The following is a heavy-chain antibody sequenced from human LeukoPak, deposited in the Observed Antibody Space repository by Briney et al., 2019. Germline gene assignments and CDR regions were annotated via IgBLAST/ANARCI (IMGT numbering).Heavy chain of an antibody. J-gene: IGHJ6*02. CDR3: ARESSSSSGSRQIYYYYYGMDV. D-gene: IGHD6-6*01. V-gene: IGHV1-46*01. CDR2: INPSGGST. Sequence: GASVKVSCKASGYTFTSYYMHWVRQAPGQGLEWMGIINPSGGSTSYAQKFQGRVTMTRDTSTSTVYMELSSLRSEDTVVYYCARESSSSSGSRQIYYYYYGMDVWGQGTTVTVSS. CDR1: GYTFTSYY.